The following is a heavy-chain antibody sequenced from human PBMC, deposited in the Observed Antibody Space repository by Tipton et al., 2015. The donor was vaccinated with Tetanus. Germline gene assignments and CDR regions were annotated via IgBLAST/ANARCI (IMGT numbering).Heavy chain of an antibody. V-gene: IGHV3-21*01. J-gene: IGHJ5*02. CDR3: ARELVRVTIFGVVNLFDP. CDR2: ISSSSSYI. CDR1: GFTFSSYS. D-gene: IGHD3-3*01. Sequence: SLRLSCAASGFTFSSYSMNWVRQAPGKGLEWVSSISSSSSYIYYADSVRGRFTISRDNAKNSLYLQMNSLRAEDTAVYYCARELVRVTIFGVVNLFDPWGQGTLVTVSS.